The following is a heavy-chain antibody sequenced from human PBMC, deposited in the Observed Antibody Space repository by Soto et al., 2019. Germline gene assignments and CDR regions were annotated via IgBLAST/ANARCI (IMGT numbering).Heavy chain of an antibody. V-gene: IGHV3-23*01. J-gene: IGHJ5*02. CDR3: ANGDCNSARCHGGHDP. D-gene: IGHD2-2*01. CDR1: GFIFNTYA. CDR2: ISPSGDTT. Sequence: EVHLLESGGGLVQPGGSLRLSCAASGFIFNTYAMSWVRQAPGKGLEWVSLISPSGDTTYYADSVKGRFTISRDNFKNILYLQMNSLRDEDTAVYYCANGDCNSARCHGGHDPWGHGTLVTVSS.